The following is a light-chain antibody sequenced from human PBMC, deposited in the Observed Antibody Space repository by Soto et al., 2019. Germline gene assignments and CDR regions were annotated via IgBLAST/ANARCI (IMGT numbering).Light chain of an antibody. J-gene: IGKJ1*01. V-gene: IGKV3-15*01. CDR2: GAS. CDR1: QSVRTT. Sequence: EIVMRQSPATLSVSPGQRATLSCRASQSVRTTVAWYHQRPGQAPRLLIYGASTRATGVPARFSGDGSGTDFTLTVTSLQSEDFGIYYCQQYTDWPTTFGQGTKVDIK. CDR3: QQYTDWPTT.